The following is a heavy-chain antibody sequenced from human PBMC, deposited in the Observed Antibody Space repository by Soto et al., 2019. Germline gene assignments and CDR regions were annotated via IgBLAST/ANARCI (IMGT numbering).Heavy chain of an antibody. CDR2: IIPIFGTA. V-gene: IGHV1-69*01. Sequence: QVQLVQSGAEVKKPGSSVKVSCKASGGTFSSCAISWVRQAPGQGLEWMGGIIPIFGTANYAQKFQGRVTITADESTSTAYMELSSLRSEDTAVYYCARAAAAGTSTSYYYYGMDVWGQGTTVTVSS. CDR3: ARAAAAGTSTSYYYYGMDV. J-gene: IGHJ6*02. D-gene: IGHD6-13*01. CDR1: GGTFSSCA.